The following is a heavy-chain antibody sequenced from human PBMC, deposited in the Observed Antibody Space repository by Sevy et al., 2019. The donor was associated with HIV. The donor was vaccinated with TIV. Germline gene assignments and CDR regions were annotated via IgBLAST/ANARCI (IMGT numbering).Heavy chain of an antibody. CDR3: AGENAWGRGYS. Sequence: SETLSLTCTVSGGSITSLYWNWIRQPPGKRLEWIANIYYNGHINYNPSLKRQVTLSLDTSKNQFSLRLSSVTAADTAMYYCAGENAWGRGYSWGQGTLVTVSS. CDR2: IYYNGHI. CDR1: GGSITSLY. D-gene: IGHD1-26*01. J-gene: IGHJ4*02. V-gene: IGHV4-59*08.